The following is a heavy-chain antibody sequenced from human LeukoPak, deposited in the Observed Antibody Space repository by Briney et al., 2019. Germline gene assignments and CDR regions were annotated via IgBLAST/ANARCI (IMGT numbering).Heavy chain of an antibody. D-gene: IGHD3-16*01. J-gene: IGHJ5*02. V-gene: IGHV4-38-2*01. CDR3: ARVGAVPGIDP. Sequence: PSETLSLTCDVFGFPISSGFSWAWIRQSPGKGLEWIASISYSANTYYKPSLESRLSISADTSKNQFSVRLTSVTAADSAVYYCARVGAVPGIDPWGQGILVTVSS. CDR1: GFPISSGFS. CDR2: ISYSANT.